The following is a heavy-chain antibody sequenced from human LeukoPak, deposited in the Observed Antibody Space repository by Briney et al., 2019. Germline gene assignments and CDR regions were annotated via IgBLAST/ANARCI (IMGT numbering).Heavy chain of an antibody. V-gene: IGHV4-34*01. CDR1: GGSFSGYY. CDR2: INHSGST. J-gene: IGHJ3*02. Sequence: SETLSLTCAVYGGSFSGYYWSWIRQPPGKGLEWIGEINHSGSTNYNPSLKSRVTISVDTSENQFSLKLNFVTAADTAVYYCARAGYSYGDGGFDIWGQGTMVTVSS. CDR3: ARAGYSYGDGGFDI. D-gene: IGHD5-18*01.